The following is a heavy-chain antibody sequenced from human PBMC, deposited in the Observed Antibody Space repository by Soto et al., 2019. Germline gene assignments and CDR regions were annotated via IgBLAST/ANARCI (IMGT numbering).Heavy chain of an antibody. J-gene: IGHJ5*02. V-gene: IGHV3-23*01. CDR2: IDGSGGIT. CDR3: VKNSGWFNT. Sequence: QLLQPGGGLVQPGGPLTLSCAASGFTFGTTDMSWVRQAPGEGLEWVSTIDGSGGITYYADSVKGRFTISRDNSRNTVYLQMNSMRGDDTALYYCVKNSGWFNTWGQGSLVTVSS. D-gene: IGHD3-10*01. CDR1: GFTFGTTD.